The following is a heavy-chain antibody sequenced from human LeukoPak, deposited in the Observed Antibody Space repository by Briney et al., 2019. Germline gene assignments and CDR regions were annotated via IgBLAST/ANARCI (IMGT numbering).Heavy chain of an antibody. J-gene: IGHJ4*02. CDR2: ISSRGITI. V-gene: IGHV3-48*04. CDR3: ARDLPYGISDYPPGI. Sequence: RGSLRLSCAGSGFTFGGYSMNWVRQAPGKGLEWVSYISSRGITIYYADSVRGRFAISRDNAKNSLYLQMNSLRAEDTAVYYCARDLPYGISDYPPGIWGQGTLVTVSS. CDR1: GFTFGGYS. D-gene: IGHD3-22*01.